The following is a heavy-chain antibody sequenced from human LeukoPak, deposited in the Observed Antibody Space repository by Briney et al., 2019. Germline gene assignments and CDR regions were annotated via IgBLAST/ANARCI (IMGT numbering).Heavy chain of an antibody. V-gene: IGHV3-49*03. J-gene: IGHJ4*02. Sequence: GGSLRLSCTASGFTFGDYLMSWSRQAPGKELEWIGFIRRKLDGGTAEYAASVKGRFTISRDDSTSIAYLQMNSLKTEDTAVYYCSRSSGWLSVYWGQGTLVTVSS. D-gene: IGHD6-19*01. CDR2: IRRKLDGGTA. CDR3: SRSSGWLSVY. CDR1: GFTFGDYL.